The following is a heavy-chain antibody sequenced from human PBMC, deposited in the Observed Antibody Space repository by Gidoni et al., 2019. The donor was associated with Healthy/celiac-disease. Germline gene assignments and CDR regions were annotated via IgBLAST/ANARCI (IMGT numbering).Heavy chain of an antibody. D-gene: IGHD1-26*01. V-gene: IGHV4-39*01. CDR1: GGSISSSIYY. Sequence: QLQLQESGPGLVKPSETLSLTCTVSGGSISSSIYYWGWIRQPPGKGLEWIGSIYYSGSTYYNPSLKSRVTISVDTSKNQFSLKLSSVTAADTAVYYCARHYSGSSRAPFDPWSQGTLVTVSS. CDR3: ARHYSGSSRAPFDP. J-gene: IGHJ5*02. CDR2: IYYSGST.